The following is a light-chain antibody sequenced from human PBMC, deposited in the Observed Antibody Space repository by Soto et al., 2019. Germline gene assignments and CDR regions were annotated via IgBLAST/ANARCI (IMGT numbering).Light chain of an antibody. CDR3: QQYGSSPYT. CDR2: GAS. CDR1: HSVSTY. V-gene: IGKV3-20*01. J-gene: IGKJ2*01. Sequence: TVLTQSPATLSLSPGEGATLSCRASHSVSTYLAWYQQKPGQAPRLLIYGASKRATGIPDRFSGTGSGTDFTLTISRLEPEDFAVYYCQQYGSSPYTFGLGTKVDIK.